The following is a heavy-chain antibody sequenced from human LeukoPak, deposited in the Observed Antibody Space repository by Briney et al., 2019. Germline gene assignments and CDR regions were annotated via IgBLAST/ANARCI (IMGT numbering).Heavy chain of an antibody. CDR1: GGSITSYY. D-gene: IGHD3-22*01. Sequence: PSETLSLTCTLSGGSITSYYWSWIRQPPGKGLEWIGIIYYSGSTSYNPSLKSRVTILVDTSKNQFSLKLSSVIAADTAVYYCARQTRTHYYDSSGFFDYWGQGTLVTVSS. CDR3: ARQTRTHYYDSSGFFDY. J-gene: IGHJ4*02. CDR2: IYYSGST. V-gene: IGHV4-59*08.